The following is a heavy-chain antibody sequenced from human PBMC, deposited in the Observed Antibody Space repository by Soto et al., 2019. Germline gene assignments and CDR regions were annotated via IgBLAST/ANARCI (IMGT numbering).Heavy chain of an antibody. D-gene: IGHD6-19*01. CDR2: ISGSGGST. V-gene: IGHV3-23*01. CDR1: GFTFSSYA. CDR3: AKYSSGWRGSFDY. J-gene: IGHJ4*02. Sequence: GGSLRLSCAASGFTFSSYAMSWVRQAPGKGLEWVSAISGSGGSTYYADSVKGRFTISRDNSKNTLCLQMNSLRAEDTAVYYCAKYSSGWRGSFDYWGQGTLVTVSS.